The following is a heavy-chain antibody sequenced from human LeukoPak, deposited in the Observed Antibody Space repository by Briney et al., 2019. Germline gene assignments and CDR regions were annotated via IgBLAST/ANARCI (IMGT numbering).Heavy chain of an antibody. CDR1: GGTFSSYA. V-gene: IGHV1-69*13. Sequence: SVKVSCKASGGTFSSYAISWVRQAPRQGLEWMGGIIPIFGTANHAQKFQGRVTITADESTSTAYMELSSLRSEDTAVYYCAKDGDSSGWYYFDYWGQGTLVTVSS. J-gene: IGHJ4*02. CDR3: AKDGDSSGWYYFDY. CDR2: IIPIFGTA. D-gene: IGHD6-19*01.